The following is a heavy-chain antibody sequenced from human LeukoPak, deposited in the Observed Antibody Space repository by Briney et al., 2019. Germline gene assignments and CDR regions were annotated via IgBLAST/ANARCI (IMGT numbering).Heavy chain of an antibody. Sequence: SETLSLTCTVSGGSISSGDYYWSWIRQPPGKGLEWIGYIYYSGSTYYNPSLKSRVTISVDTSKNQFSLKLSSVTAADTAVYYCARAMSGWNPRNDYFDYWGQGTLVTVPS. CDR3: ARAMSGWNPRNDYFDY. V-gene: IGHV4-30-4*01. D-gene: IGHD1-1*01. CDR1: GGSISSGDYY. CDR2: IYYSGST. J-gene: IGHJ4*02.